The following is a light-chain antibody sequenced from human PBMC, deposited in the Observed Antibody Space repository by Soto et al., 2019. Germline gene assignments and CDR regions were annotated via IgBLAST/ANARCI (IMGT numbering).Light chain of an antibody. CDR1: QSISSW. J-gene: IGKJ5*01. V-gene: IGKV1-5*01. CDR2: DAS. Sequence: DIQMTQSPSTLSAWVGDRVTITCRASQSISSWLAWYQQEPGKAPKLLIYDASSLESGVPSKYSGRGSRKDFTLTIPSLQPDDLATYFCQQSYSTPIIVGQGTRLEIK. CDR3: QQSYSTPII.